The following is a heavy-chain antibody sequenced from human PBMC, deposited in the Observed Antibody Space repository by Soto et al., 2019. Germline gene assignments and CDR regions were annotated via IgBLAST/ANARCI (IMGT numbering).Heavy chain of an antibody. D-gene: IGHD3-16*02. CDR2: ISAYNGNT. Sequence: QVQLVQSGAEVKKPGASVKVSCKASGYTFTSYGISWVRQAPGQGLEWMGWISAYNGNTNYAQKLQGRVTMTTDTSTSTAYMELRSLRSDDTAVYYCARDYDYVWGSYRLSDCAFDIWGQGTMVTVSS. J-gene: IGHJ3*02. CDR3: ARDYDYVWGSYRLSDCAFDI. CDR1: GYTFTSYG. V-gene: IGHV1-18*01.